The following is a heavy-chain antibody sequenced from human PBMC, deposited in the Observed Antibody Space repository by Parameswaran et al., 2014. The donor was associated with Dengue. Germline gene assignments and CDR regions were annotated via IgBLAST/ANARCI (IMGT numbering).Heavy chain of an antibody. V-gene: IGHV6-1*01. CDR3: ARGSSSSWYLGGSVRGYYYYMDV. Sequence: WIRQSPSRGLEWLGRTYYRSKWYNDYAVSVKSRITINPDTSKNQFSLQLNSVTPEDTAVYYCARGSSSSWYLGGSVRGYYYYMDVWGKGTTVTVSS. D-gene: IGHD6-13*01. J-gene: IGHJ6*03. CDR2: TYYRSKWYN.